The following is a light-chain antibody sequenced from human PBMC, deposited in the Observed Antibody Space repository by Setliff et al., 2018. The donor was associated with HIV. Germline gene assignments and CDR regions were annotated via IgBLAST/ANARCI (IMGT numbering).Light chain of an antibody. Sequence: QSVLTQPPSASGSPGQSVTISCTGTSSDVGDYNYVSWFQQHPGKAPKLIIYEVTKRPSGVPDRFSGSKSGNTASLTVSGLQAEDEADYSCSSYAGSNNYVFGTGTKVTVL. J-gene: IGLJ1*01. CDR3: SSYAGSNNYV. CDR2: EVT. V-gene: IGLV2-8*01. CDR1: SSDVGDYNY.